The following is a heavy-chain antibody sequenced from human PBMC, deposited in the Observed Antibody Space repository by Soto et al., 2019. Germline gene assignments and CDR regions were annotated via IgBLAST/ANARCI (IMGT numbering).Heavy chain of an antibody. J-gene: IGHJ4*02. CDR3: AKDGGLSIGAFDY. D-gene: IGHD3-16*01. CDR1: GFTFSSYG. CDR2: ISYDGSNK. Sequence: PGGSLRLSCAASGFTFSSYGMHWVRQAPGKGLEWVAVISYDGSNKYYADSVKGRFTISRDNSKNTLYLQMNSLRAEDTAVYYCAKDGGLSIGAFDYWGQGTLVTVSS. V-gene: IGHV3-30*18.